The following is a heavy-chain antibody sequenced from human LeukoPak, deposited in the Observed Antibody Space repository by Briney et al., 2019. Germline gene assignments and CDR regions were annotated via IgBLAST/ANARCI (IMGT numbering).Heavy chain of an antibody. Sequence: SETLSLTCTVSGGSISSGDYYWSWIRQPPGKGLEWIGYIYYSGSTYYNPSLKSRVTISVDTSKNQFSLKLSSVTAADTAVYYCARVLLWFGELQSADYWGQGTLVTVSS. J-gene: IGHJ4*02. CDR1: GGSISSGDYY. D-gene: IGHD3-10*01. CDR3: ARVLLWFGELQSADY. V-gene: IGHV4-30-4*01. CDR2: IYYSGST.